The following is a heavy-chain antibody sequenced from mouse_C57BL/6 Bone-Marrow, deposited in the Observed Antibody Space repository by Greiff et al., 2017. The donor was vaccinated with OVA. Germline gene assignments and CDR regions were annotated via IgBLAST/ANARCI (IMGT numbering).Heavy chain of an antibody. CDR1: GFTFSSYA. V-gene: IGHV5-4*01. J-gene: IGHJ1*03. Sequence: DVKLVESGGGLVKPGGSLKLSCAASGFTFSSYAMSWVRQTPEKRLEWVATISDGGSYTYYPDNVKGRFTISRDNAKNNLYLQMSHLKSEDTAMYYCARDYGSSYGWYFDVWGTGTTVTVSS. CDR2: ISDGGSYT. CDR3: ARDYGSSYGWYFDV. D-gene: IGHD1-1*01.